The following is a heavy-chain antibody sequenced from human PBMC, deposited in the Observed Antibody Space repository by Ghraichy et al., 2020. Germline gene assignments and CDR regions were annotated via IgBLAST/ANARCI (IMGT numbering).Heavy chain of an antibody. V-gene: IGHV4-59*01. CDR1: GGSISSYY. D-gene: IGHD6-13*01. CDR2: IYYSGST. CDR3: ARRWSFGYSSSWYFDY. J-gene: IGHJ4*02. Sequence: SETLSLTCTVSGGSISSYYWSWIRQPPGKGLEWIGYIYYSGSTNYNPSLKSRVTISVDPSKNQFSLKLSSVTAADTAVYYCARRWSFGYSSSWYFDYWGQGTLVTVSS.